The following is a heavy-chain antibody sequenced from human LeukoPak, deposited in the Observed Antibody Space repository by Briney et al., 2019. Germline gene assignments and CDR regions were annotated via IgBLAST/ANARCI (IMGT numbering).Heavy chain of an antibody. CDR1: GGSISGYY. V-gene: IGHV4-4*07. J-gene: IGHJ3*02. CDR2: ICSSGST. D-gene: IGHD3-10*01. Sequence: SETLSLTCTVSGGSISGYYWNWVRQPAGKELEWIGRICSSGSTNYNPSLKSRVTMSVDTSKSQFSLKVNSVTAADTAIYYCARASSDSGRTAFDIWGQGTMVTVSS. CDR3: ARASSDSGRTAFDI.